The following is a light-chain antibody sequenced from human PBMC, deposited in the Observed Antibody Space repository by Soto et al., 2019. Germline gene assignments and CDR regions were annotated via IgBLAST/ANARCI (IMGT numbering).Light chain of an antibody. CDR2: DAS. Sequence: EIVLTQSPATLSLSPGERATLSCRASQSVSSYLAWYQQKPGQAPRLLIYDASNRATGITARFSGSVSGTDFTLTISRLEPEDFAVYYCQQRSTWPPWTFGQGTKVEIK. V-gene: IGKV3-11*01. J-gene: IGKJ1*01. CDR1: QSVSSY. CDR3: QQRSTWPPWT.